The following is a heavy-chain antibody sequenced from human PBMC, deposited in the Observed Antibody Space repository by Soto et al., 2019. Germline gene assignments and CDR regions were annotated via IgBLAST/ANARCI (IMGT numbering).Heavy chain of an antibody. CDR3: ARGGYYDILTSYSARMGIDY. CDR1: GYTFTSYG. CDR2: ISAYNGNT. J-gene: IGHJ4*02. V-gene: IGHV1-18*01. D-gene: IGHD3-9*01. Sequence: ASVKVSCKASGYTFTSYGISWVRQAPGQGLEWMGWISAYNGNTNYAQKLQGRVTMTTDTSTSTAYMELRSLRSDDTAVYYCARGGYYDILTSYSARMGIDYWGQGTLVTVSS.